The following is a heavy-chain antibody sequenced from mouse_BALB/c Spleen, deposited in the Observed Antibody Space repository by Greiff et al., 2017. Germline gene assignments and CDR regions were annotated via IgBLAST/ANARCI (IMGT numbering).Heavy chain of an antibody. CDR1: GYSITSDYA. V-gene: IGHV3-2*02. D-gene: IGHD2-3*01. J-gene: IGHJ3*01. Sequence: EVKLQESGPGLVKPSQSLSLTCTVTGYSITSDYAWNWIRQFPGNKLEWMGYISYSGSTSYNPSLKSRISITRDTSKNQYYLQLNSVTTEDTATYYCARYGGYYVFAYWGQGTLVTVSA. CDR3: ARYGGYYVFAY. CDR2: ISYSGST.